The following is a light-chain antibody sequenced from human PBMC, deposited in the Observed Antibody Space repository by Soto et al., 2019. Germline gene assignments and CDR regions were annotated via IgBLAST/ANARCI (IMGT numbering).Light chain of an antibody. CDR1: QSVSNN. CDR2: GAS. V-gene: IGKV3-15*01. J-gene: IGKJ1*01. Sequence: VVMTQSPATLSVSPGGRATLSCRASQSVSNNLAWYQQKPGQAPRLLIYGASTRATGIPARFSGSVSGTEFTLTISSLQSEDFAIYYCQQYNNWPRTFGQGTKVEIK. CDR3: QQYNNWPRT.